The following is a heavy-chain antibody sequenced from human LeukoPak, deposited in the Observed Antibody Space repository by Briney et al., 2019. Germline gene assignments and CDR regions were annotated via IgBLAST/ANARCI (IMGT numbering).Heavy chain of an antibody. CDR3: AKDREYNYGHASDN. V-gene: IGHV4-39*01. D-gene: IGHD5-18*01. CDR1: GGSISSSSYH. Sequence: PSETLSLTCTVSGGSISSSSYHWGWIRQPPGKGLEWIGSIYYSGSTYYNPSLKSRVTISVDTSKNQFSLKLSSVTAADTAVYYCAKDREYNYGHASDNWGQGTLVTVSS. CDR2: IYYSGST. J-gene: IGHJ4*02.